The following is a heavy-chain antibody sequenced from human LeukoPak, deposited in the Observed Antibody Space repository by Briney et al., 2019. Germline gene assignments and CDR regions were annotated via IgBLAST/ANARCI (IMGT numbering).Heavy chain of an antibody. CDR1: GFTFRNYG. Sequence: PGGSLRLSCAASGFTFRNYGMNWVRQAPGKGLEWVTIIWYDGSNKYYADSVKGRFIISRDNSKNTLYLQMNSLRAEDTAVYYCARDRGGTATDYWGQGTLVTVSS. CDR2: IWYDGSNK. D-gene: IGHD5-18*01. J-gene: IGHJ4*02. CDR3: ARDRGGTATDY. V-gene: IGHV3-33*01.